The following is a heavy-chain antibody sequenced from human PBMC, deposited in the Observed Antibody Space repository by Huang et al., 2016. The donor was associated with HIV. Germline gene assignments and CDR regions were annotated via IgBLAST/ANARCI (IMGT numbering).Heavy chain of an antibody. CDR1: GGSISSGGYY. J-gene: IGHJ3*02. D-gene: IGHD1-1*01. V-gene: IGHV4-30-4*08. CDR3: ARLGWSGTMRDAFDI. CDR2: IYYRGST. Sequence: QVQLQESGPGLVKPSQTLSLTCTVSGGSISSGGYYWSWIRQPPGQGLEWIGYIYYRGSTYYNQSLKSRVTISVDTSKNQFSRKLSSVTAADTAVYYCARLGWSGTMRDAFDIWGQGTMVTVSS.